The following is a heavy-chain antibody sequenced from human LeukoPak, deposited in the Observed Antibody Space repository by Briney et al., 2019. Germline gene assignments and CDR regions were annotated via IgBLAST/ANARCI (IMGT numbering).Heavy chain of an antibody. Sequence: GGSLRLSCAASGFTFSNNWMTWVRQAPGKGLEWVASVKKDASEMYYVDSVKGRFTISRDNARNSLYLQMNNLRAEDTAVYHCARGDGDDNWLIDYWGQGTLVTVSS. CDR3: ARGDGDDNWLIDY. J-gene: IGHJ4*02. V-gene: IGHV3-7*01. D-gene: IGHD1-1*01. CDR2: VKKDASEM. CDR1: GFTFSNNW.